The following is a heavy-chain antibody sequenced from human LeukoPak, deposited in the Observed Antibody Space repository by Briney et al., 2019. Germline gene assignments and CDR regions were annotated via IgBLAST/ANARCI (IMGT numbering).Heavy chain of an antibody. D-gene: IGHD4-17*01. CDR3: ARSLVLGDYAYYFDY. CDR2: TYTGASDT. CDR1: GYRFTSYW. J-gene: IGHJ4*02. Sequence: GESLKISCKVSGYRFTSYWIAWVRQVPGKGLEWIGITYTGASDTRYSPSFQGQVTISADKSISTAYLQWSSLKASDTAMYYCARSLVLGDYAYYFDYWGQGTLVTVSS. V-gene: IGHV5-51*01.